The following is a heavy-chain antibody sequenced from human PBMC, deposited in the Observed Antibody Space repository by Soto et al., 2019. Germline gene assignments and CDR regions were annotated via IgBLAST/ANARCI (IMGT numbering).Heavy chain of an antibody. CDR1: GFTFRSYA. D-gene: IGHD2-15*01. V-gene: IGHV3-30-3*01. Sequence: QVQLVESGGCVVQPGRSLRLSCAASGFTFRSYAMHWVRQAPGKGLECVAVIAYDGSNKFYRDYVRGRFTISRDNSENTLYLQINRLRYEDTAVYYCARGDREDIAVVIGVRPGEYGVDVWGQGTTVTVSS. CDR2: IAYDGSNK. CDR3: ARGDREDIAVVIGVRPGEYGVDV. J-gene: IGHJ6*02.